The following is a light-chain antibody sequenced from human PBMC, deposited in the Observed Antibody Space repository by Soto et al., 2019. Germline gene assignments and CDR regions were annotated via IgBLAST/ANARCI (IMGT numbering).Light chain of an antibody. V-gene: IGKV3-11*01. CDR1: QSVSSY. CDR2: DAS. Sequence: EIVLTQSPGTLSLSPGEGATVSCRASQSVSSYLACYQHKPGHAPSLLLYDASNGATGIPARFSGSGSGTDFTLTISRLAPEDFAVYYCQQRSTWPLTFGGGTKVDIK. J-gene: IGKJ4*01. CDR3: QQRSTWPLT.